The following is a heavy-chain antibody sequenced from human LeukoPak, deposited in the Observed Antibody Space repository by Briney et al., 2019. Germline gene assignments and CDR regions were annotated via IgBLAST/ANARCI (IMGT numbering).Heavy chain of an antibody. V-gene: IGHV5-51*01. CDR2: IFPGDSET. CDR3: ATSESQTRFDY. D-gene: IGHD1/OR15-1a*01. CDR1: GSRFTTHW. J-gene: IGHJ4*02. Sequence: GEPLQISCKGSGSRFTTHWIGWVRQLPGKGLEWMGLIFPGDSETIYSPSFQGQVTISADKSINTAYLRWSSLKASDTAMYYCATSESQTRFDYWGQGTLVTVSS.